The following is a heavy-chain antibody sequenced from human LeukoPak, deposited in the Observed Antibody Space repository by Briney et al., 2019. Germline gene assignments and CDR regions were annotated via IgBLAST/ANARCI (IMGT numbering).Heavy chain of an antibody. Sequence: PSETLSLTCTVSGGSISSYYWSWIRQPPGKGLEWIGYIYYSGSTNYNPSLKSRVTISVDTSKNQFSLKLSSVTAADTAVYYCARGPYYYDSSSLDYWGQGTLVTVSS. CDR2: IYYSGST. CDR1: GGSISSYY. V-gene: IGHV4-59*01. CDR3: ARGPYYYDSSSLDY. D-gene: IGHD3-22*01. J-gene: IGHJ4*02.